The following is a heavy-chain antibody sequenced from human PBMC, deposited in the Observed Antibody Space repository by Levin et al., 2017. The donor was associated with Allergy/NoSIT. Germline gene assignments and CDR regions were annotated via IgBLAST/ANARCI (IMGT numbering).Heavy chain of an antibody. V-gene: IGHV4-59*01. J-gene: IGHJ4*02. CDR2: IYYSGST. D-gene: IGHD6-19*01. CDR3: ARDPGQWLPQYYFDY. Sequence: SETLSLTCTVSGGSISSYYWSWIRQPPGKGLEWIGYIYYSGSTNYNPSLKSRVTISVDTSKNQFSLKLSSVTAADTAVYYCARDPGQWLPQYYFDYWGQGTLVTVSS. CDR1: GGSISSYY.